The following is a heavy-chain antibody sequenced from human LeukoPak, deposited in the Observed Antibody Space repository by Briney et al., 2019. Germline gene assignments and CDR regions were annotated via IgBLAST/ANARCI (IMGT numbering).Heavy chain of an antibody. J-gene: IGHJ4*02. V-gene: IGHV1-2*02. CDR3: AKDGPADCGGDCYSPDY. D-gene: IGHD2-21*02. CDR2: INPNSGAT. Sequence: ASVKVSCKASGYTFSDYYIHWVRQAPGQGLDWMGWINPNSGATNYPQKFQGRITMTRDTSISTAYMVLSRLRSDDTAMYYCAKDGPADCGGDCYSPDYWGQGSLLTVSS. CDR1: GYTFSDYY.